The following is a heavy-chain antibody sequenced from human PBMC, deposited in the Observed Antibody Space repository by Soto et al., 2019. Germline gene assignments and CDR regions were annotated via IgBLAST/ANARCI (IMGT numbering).Heavy chain of an antibody. CDR1: GFAVSRKY. CDR3: VQTTGWPGFDF. CDR2: IYGGGTT. D-gene: IGHD6-19*01. J-gene: IGHJ4*02. Sequence: EVQLVESGGGVIQPGGSLRLSCAASGFAVSRKYMTWVRQAPGQGLEWVSVIYGGGTTYYADSVKGRFTISRDTSKNTLYLQMNSLRAEDTAVYYCVQTTGWPGFDFWGQGTLVTVSS. V-gene: IGHV3-53*01.